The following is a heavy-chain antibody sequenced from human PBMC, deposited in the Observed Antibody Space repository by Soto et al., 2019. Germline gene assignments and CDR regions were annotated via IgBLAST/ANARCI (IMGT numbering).Heavy chain of an antibody. Sequence: QVQLQESGPGLVKPSETLSLTCTVSGGSISSYYWSWIRQTAGKGLEWIGLIYTSGSTNYNPSLRNWDTMEGVTAKNQFSRKLSSVPAADTAVYYGARGPHPAGPHSYYYDGSGYSRGDFGYWGQGTLVTVSS. CDR2: IYTSGST. J-gene: IGHJ4*02. V-gene: IGHV4-4*07. D-gene: IGHD3-22*01. CDR1: GGSISSYY. CDR3: ARGPHPAGPHSYYYDGSGYSRGDFGY.